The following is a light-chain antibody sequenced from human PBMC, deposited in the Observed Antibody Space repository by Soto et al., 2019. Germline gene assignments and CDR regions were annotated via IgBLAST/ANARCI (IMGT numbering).Light chain of an antibody. V-gene: IGKV3-15*01. Sequence: IGMSQSPATLSVYPGERATLSCRASQSVSSNLAWYQQKPGQAPRLLIYGASTRATGIPARFSGSGSGTEFTLTISSLQSEDFAVYYCQQYNNWPRTFGQGTKADTK. CDR1: QSVSSN. CDR2: GAS. J-gene: IGKJ1*01. CDR3: QQYNNWPRT.